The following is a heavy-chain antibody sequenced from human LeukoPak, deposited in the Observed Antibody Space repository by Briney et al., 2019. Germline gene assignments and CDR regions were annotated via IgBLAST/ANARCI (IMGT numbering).Heavy chain of an antibody. CDR2: ISYDGSNK. V-gene: IGHV3-30-3*01. J-gene: IGHJ4*02. D-gene: IGHD5-18*01. Sequence: GGSLRLSCAASGFTFSSYAMHWVRQAPGKGLEWVAVISYDGSNKYYADSVKGRFTISRDNSKNTLYLQMNSLRAEDTAVYYCARDGRIQLWTYGPPDYWGQGTLVTVSS. CDR1: GFTFSSYA. CDR3: ARDGRIQLWTYGPPDY.